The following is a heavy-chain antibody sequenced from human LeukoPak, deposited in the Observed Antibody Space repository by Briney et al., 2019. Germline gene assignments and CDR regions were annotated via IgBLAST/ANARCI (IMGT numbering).Heavy chain of an antibody. CDR1: RGTFSSYA. J-gene: IGHJ4*02. CDR2: IIPIFGTA. CDR3: ARDRGGYFDY. D-gene: IGHD3-10*01. V-gene: IGHV1-69*13. Sequence: GASVKVSCKASRGTFSSYAISWVRQAPGQGLEWMGGIIPIFGTANYAQKFQGRVTITADESTSTAYMELSSLRSEDTAVYYCARDRGGYFDYWGQGTLVTVSS.